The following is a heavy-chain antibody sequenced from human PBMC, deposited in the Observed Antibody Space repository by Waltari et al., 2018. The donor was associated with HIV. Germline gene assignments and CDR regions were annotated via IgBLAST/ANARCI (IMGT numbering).Heavy chain of an antibody. J-gene: IGHJ2*01. D-gene: IGHD3-10*01. CDR1: GYTFTGYY. CDR3: TRDAASSGYWYFDL. Sequence: QVQLVQSGTEVKKPGASVKVSCKASGYTFTGYYMHWVRQAPGQGLEWMGWINPNSGGTKYAQKFQGRGTVTRDTSISTAYMELSRLRSDDTAVYYCTRDAASSGYWYFDLWGRGTLVTVSS. CDR2: INPNSGGT. V-gene: IGHV1-2*02.